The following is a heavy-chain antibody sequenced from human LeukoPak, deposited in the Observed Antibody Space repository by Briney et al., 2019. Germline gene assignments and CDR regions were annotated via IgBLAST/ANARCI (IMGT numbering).Heavy chain of an antibody. CDR3: ARNGEPRYCSSTSCYSPLHP. J-gene: IGHJ5*02. Sequence: ASVKVSCKASGYTFTGYYMHWVRQAPGQGLEWMGWINPNSGGTNYAQKFQGRVTMTRDTSISTAYMELSRLRSDDTAVYYCARNGEPRYCSSTSCYSPLHPWGQGTLVTVSS. D-gene: IGHD2-2*01. CDR1: GYTFTGYY. V-gene: IGHV1-2*02. CDR2: INPNSGGT.